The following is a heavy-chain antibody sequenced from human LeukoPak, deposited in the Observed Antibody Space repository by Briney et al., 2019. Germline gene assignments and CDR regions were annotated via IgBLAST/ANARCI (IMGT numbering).Heavy chain of an antibody. CDR1: GGSISSGDYY. CDR3: ARSPDPLAAFDI. CDR2: IYYSGST. Sequence: PSETLSLTCTVSGGSISSGDYYWSWIRQPPGKGLAWIGYIYYSGSTYYNPSLKSRVTISVDTSKNQFSLKPSSVTAADTAVYYCARSPDPLAAFDIWGQGTMVTVSS. V-gene: IGHV4-30-4*01. J-gene: IGHJ3*02.